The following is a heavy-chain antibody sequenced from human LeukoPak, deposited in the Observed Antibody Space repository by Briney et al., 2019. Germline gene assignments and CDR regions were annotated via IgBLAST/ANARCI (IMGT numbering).Heavy chain of an antibody. J-gene: IGHJ4*02. CDR1: GGSISSGGYS. CDR3: ARGGAAANLDY. Sequence: SETLSLTCAVSGGSISSGGYSWSWIRQPPGKGLEWIGYIYHSGSTYYNPSLKSRVTISVDRSKNQFSLKLSSVTAADTAVYYCARGGAAANLDYWGQGTLVTVSS. CDR2: IYHSGST. V-gene: IGHV4-30-2*01. D-gene: IGHD6-13*01.